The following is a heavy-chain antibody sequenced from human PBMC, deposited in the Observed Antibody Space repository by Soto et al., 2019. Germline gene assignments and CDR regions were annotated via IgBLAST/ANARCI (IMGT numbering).Heavy chain of an antibody. CDR1: GGSVSSGSYY. D-gene: IGHD5-18*01. CDR2: IYYSGST. J-gene: IGHJ4*02. Sequence: SETLSLTCTVSGGSVSSGSYYWSWIRQPPGKGLEWIGYIYYSGSTNYNPSLKSRVTISVDTSKNQFSLKLSSVTAADTAVYYCARSVGGEVQLWYAPLDYWGQGTLVTVSS. V-gene: IGHV4-61*01. CDR3: ARSVGGEVQLWYAPLDY.